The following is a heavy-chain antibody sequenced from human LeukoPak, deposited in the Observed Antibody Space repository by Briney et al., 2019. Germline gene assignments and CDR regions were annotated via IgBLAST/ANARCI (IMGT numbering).Heavy chain of an antibody. CDR2: IYYTGST. J-gene: IGHJ4*02. CDR3: RSTDTAMGPFDY. Sequence: KPSETLSRTSTVSGGSISSSSYYWGWIRQPPGKGLEWIGSIYYTGSTYYNPSLKSRVTISVDTSKNQFSLKLSSVTAADTAVYYCRSTDTAMGPFDYWGQGTLVTVSS. D-gene: IGHD5-18*01. CDR1: GGSISSSSYY. V-gene: IGHV4-39*01.